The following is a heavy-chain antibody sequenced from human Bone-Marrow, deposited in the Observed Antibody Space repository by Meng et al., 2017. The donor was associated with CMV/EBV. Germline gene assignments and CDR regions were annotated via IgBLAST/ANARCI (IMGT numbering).Heavy chain of an antibody. J-gene: IGHJ6*02. V-gene: IGHV3-30*02. D-gene: IGHD3-3*01. CDR1: GFTFSSHG. CDR3: AKDPRMPFGVVIIRYYYYGMDV. Sequence: GGSLRLSCAASGFTFSSHGMHWVRQAPGKGLEWVAFIRYDGSNKYYADSVKGRFTISRDNSKNTLYLQMNSLRAEDTAVYYCAKDPRMPFGVVIIRYYYYGMDVWGQGTTVTVSS. CDR2: IRYDGSNK.